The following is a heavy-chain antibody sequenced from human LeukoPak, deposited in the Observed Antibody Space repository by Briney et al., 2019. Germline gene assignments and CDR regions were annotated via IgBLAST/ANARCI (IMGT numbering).Heavy chain of an antibody. Sequence: GGSLRLSCAASGFTLSDYYMSWIRQAPGKGLEWVSYISSSGNTIYYADSVKGRFTISRDNAKNSLYLQMSSLRAEDTAVYYCARALYDYSDWLYWGQGTLVTVSS. CDR2: ISSSGNTI. CDR3: ARALYDYSDWLY. D-gene: IGHD4-11*01. J-gene: IGHJ4*02. V-gene: IGHV3-11*01. CDR1: GFTLSDYY.